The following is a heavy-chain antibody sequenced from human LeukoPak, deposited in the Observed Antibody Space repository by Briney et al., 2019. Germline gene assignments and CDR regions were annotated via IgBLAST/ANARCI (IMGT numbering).Heavy chain of an antibody. J-gene: IGHJ4*02. CDR2: ISGSGDST. CDR1: GFTFSSYA. Sequence: GGSLGLSCAASGFTFSSYAMSWVRQAPGKGLEWVSVISGSGDSTYYADSVKGRFTISRDNSKNTLYLQMNSLRAEDTAVYYCAKGMAATGNSQIFDYWGQGTLATVSS. D-gene: IGHD6-13*01. CDR3: AKGMAATGNSQIFDY. V-gene: IGHV3-23*01.